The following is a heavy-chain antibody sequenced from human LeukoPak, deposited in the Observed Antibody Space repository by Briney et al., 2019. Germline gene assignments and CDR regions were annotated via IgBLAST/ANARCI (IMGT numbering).Heavy chain of an antibody. CDR1: GYTFTGYY. Sequence: ASVKVSCKASGYTFTGYYMHWMRQAPGQGLEWMGRINPNSGGTNYAQKFQGRVTMTRDTSISTAYMELSRLRSDDTAVYYCARGGEYYYDSSGYSFDYWGQGTLVTVSS. D-gene: IGHD3-22*01. CDR3: ARGGEYYYDSSGYSFDY. J-gene: IGHJ4*02. CDR2: INPNSGGT. V-gene: IGHV1-2*06.